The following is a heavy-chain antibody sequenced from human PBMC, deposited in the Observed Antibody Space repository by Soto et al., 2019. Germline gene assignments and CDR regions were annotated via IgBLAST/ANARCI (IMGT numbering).Heavy chain of an antibody. D-gene: IGHD1-1*01. V-gene: IGHV3-23*01. CDR2: ISGSGGST. CDR3: AKAPSTIENPGDAVDI. CDR1: GFTFSSYA. J-gene: IGHJ3*02. Sequence: EVQLLESGGGLVQPGGSLRLSCAASGFTFSSYAMSWVRQAPGKGLEWVSAISGSGGSTYYADSVKGRFTISRDNSKNTLYLQINSLRGEDTAVYYCAKAPSTIENPGDAVDIWGQGTMVTVSS.